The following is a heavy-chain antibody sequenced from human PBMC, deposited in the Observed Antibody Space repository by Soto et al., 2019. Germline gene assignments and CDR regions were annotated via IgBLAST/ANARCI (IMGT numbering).Heavy chain of an antibody. CDR3: ASRGYDSRQGVDFDY. V-gene: IGHV1-46*01. CDR1: GYTFTNFY. D-gene: IGHD5-12*01. J-gene: IGHJ4*02. CDR2: INPNGGST. Sequence: ASVKVSCKASGYTFTNFYIHWVRQAPGQGLEWVGMINPNGGSTTYAQKFLGRVAMARVTSTSTVYMELSSLRSEDTAVYYCASRGYDSRQGVDFDYWGQGTLVTVSS.